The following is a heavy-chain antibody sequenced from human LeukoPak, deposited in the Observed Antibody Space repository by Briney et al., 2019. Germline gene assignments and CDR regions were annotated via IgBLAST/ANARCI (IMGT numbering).Heavy chain of an antibody. V-gene: IGHV3-23*01. CDR2: ISGSGGST. Sequence: PGGSLRLSCAASGFTFSSYAMSWVRQAPGKGLEWVSAISGSGGSTYYVDSVKGQFTISRDNSKNTLYLQMNSLRAEDTAVYYCAKEREVGGTADYWGQGTLVTVSS. CDR3: AKEREVGGTADY. J-gene: IGHJ4*02. CDR1: GFTFSSYA. D-gene: IGHD2-21*02.